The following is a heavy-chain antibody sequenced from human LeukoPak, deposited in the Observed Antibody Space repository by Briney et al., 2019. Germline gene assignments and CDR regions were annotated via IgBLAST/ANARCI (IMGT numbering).Heavy chain of an antibody. CDR2: IYSGGST. D-gene: IGHD3-22*01. J-gene: IGHJ4*02. Sequence: GGSLRLSCAVSGFTLTNHGVSWVRQAPGKGLEWVSVIYSGGSTYYADSVKGRFTISRDNSKNTLYLQMNSLRAEDTAVYYCAGYDSSGYYYNWGQGTLVTVSS. CDR3: AGYDSSGYYYN. CDR1: GFTLTNHG. V-gene: IGHV3-53*01.